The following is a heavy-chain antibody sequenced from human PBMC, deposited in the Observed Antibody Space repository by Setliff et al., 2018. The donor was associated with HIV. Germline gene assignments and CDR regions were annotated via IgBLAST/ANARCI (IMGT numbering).Heavy chain of an antibody. CDR3: AKDISAGFDGFDI. CDR1: GFIFNKYG. V-gene: IGHV3-20*04. D-gene: IGHD1-20*01. J-gene: IGHJ3*02. Sequence: GGSLRLSCVASGFIFNKYGFSWVRQAPGKGLEWLSSINFNGGGTRYATSVKGRFTVSRDNARNSLYLDMSSLTADDTALYYCAKDISAGFDGFDIWGQGTMVT. CDR2: INFNGGGT.